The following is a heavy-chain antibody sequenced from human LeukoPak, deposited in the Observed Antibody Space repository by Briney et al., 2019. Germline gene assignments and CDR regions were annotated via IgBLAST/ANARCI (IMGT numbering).Heavy chain of an antibody. J-gene: IGHJ4*02. D-gene: IGHD3-10*01. CDR3: AKDLFFNMVRGAIFDY. CDR2: IYSGGST. CDR1: GFTLISNY. Sequence: GGSLRLSCAASGFTLISNYMSWVRQAPGKGLEWVSVIYSGGSTYYSDSAKGRCTTFRDNSKNTLYLQMNSLRAEDTAVYYCAKDLFFNMVRGAIFDYWGQGTLVTVSS. V-gene: IGHV3-53*01.